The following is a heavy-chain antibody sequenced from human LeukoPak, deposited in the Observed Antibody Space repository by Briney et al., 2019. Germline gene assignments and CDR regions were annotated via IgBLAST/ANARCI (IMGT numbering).Heavy chain of an antibody. Sequence: PGGSLRLSCAASGFTFSSYWMSWVRQAPGKGLEWVSVIYRGGSTYYADSVKGRFTISRDNSKNTLYLQMNSLRAEDTAVYYCARDLGSNFDYWGQGTLVTVSS. CDR1: GFTFSSYW. J-gene: IGHJ4*02. CDR3: ARDLGSNFDY. V-gene: IGHV3-53*01. CDR2: IYRGGST.